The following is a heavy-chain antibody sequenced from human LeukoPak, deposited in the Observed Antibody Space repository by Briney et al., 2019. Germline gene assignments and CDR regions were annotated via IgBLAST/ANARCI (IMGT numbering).Heavy chain of an antibody. CDR3: ASSGATYCSGGSCYSVDY. V-gene: IGHV1-69*04. CDR2: IIPILGIA. J-gene: IGHJ4*02. D-gene: IGHD2-15*01. Sequence: SVKVSCKASGGTFSSYAISWVRQAPGQGLEWMGRIIPILGIANYAQKFQGRVTITADKSTSTAYMELSSLRSEDTAVYYCASSGATYCSGGSCYSVDYWGQGTLVTVSS. CDR1: GGTFSSYA.